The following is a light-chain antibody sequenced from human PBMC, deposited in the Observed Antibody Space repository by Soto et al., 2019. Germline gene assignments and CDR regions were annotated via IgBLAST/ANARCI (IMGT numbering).Light chain of an antibody. J-gene: IGLJ3*02. CDR1: NSNIGAGYD. CDR2: GNI. Sequence: QSVLTQPPSVSGAPGQRITISCTGNNSNIGAGYDVHWYQQLPGTAPKVVIYGNINRPSGVPDRFSGSKSGTSAFLAITGVQAEDEGDYYCQSYDSSLSGLFGGGTKLTVL. V-gene: IGLV1-40*01. CDR3: QSYDSSLSGL.